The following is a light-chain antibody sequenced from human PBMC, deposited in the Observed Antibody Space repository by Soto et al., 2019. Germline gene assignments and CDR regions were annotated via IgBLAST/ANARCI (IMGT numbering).Light chain of an antibody. V-gene: IGKV3-20*01. CDR1: QSVSSSY. CDR2: GAS. Sequence: EIVLTQSPGTLSLSPGERATLSCRASQSVSSSYLAWYQHKRGQAPRLLIYGASSRATGIPDRFSGSGSGTDFTLTISRLEPEDFAVYYCQQYGSSPVTFGPGTKVDIK. CDR3: QQYGSSPVT. J-gene: IGKJ3*01.